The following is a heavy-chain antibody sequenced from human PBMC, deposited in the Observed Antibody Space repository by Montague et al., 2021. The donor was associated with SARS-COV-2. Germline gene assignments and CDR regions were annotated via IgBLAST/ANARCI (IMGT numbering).Heavy chain of an antibody. V-gene: IGHV3-33*01. D-gene: IGHD3-16*01. CDR3: ARDLFWGTDSGTQQRRDY. CDR2: IWYDGSNK. CDR1: GFTFSSYG. Sequence: SLRLSCAASGFTFSSYGMHWVRQAPGKGLEWVAVIWYDGSNKYYADSVKGRFTISRDNSKNTLYLQMNSLRAEDTAMYYCARDLFWGTDSGTQQRRDYWGQGTLVTVSS. J-gene: IGHJ4*02.